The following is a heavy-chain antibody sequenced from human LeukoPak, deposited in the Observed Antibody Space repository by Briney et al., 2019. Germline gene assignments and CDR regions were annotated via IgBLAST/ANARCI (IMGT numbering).Heavy chain of an antibody. V-gene: IGHV1-46*01. Sequence: ALVKVSCKASGYTFTSYYMHWVRQAPGQGLEWMGIINPSGGSTSYAQKFQGRVTMTRDTSTSTVYMELSSLRSEDTAVYYCARDYYDSSGYYSDAFDIWGQGTMVTVSS. J-gene: IGHJ3*02. CDR2: INPSGGST. CDR1: GYTFTSYY. CDR3: ARDYYDSSGYYSDAFDI. D-gene: IGHD3-22*01.